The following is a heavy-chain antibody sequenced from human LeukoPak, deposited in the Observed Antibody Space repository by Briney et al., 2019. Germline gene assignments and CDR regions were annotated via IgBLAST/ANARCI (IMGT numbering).Heavy chain of an antibody. V-gene: IGHV1-18*04. CDR3: ARDGAEQVGATYY. Sequence: ASVRVSCKASGYTFSDYYVNWVRQAPGQGLEWMGWISAYNGNTNYAQKLQGRVTMTTDTSTSTAYMELRSLRSDDTAVYYCARDGAEQVGATYYWGQGTLVTVSS. CDR2: ISAYNGNT. J-gene: IGHJ4*02. D-gene: IGHD1-26*01. CDR1: GYTFSDYY.